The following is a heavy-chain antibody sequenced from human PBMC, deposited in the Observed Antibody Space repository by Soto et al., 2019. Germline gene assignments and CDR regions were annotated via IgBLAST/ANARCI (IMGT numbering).Heavy chain of an antibody. D-gene: IGHD3-10*01. CDR3: AKDWPGTSSGTSDN. J-gene: IGHJ4*02. CDR1: GFDFSAYA. Sequence: DVYLLESGGTLVQPGWSLRLSCAASGFDFSAYAMTWVRQAQGKGLEWVSGITYTGDTTYYADSVKGRFTISRDNYRNPLYLKMNSLSADDTAMYFCAKDWPGTSSGTSDNRGQGTRVNVST. V-gene: IGHV3-23*01. CDR2: ITYTGDTT.